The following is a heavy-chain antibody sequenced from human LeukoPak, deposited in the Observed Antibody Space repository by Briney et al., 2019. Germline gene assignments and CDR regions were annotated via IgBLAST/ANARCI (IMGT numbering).Heavy chain of an antibody. D-gene: IGHD1-26*01. CDR2: IYYSGST. J-gene: IGHJ3*02. CDR1: GGSISSGGYY. CDR3: ARAGPRYSGSYQLASGAFDI. V-gene: IGHV4-31*03. Sequence: SETLSLTCTVSGGSISSGGYYWSWIRQHPGKGLEWIGYIYYSGSTYYNPSLKSRVTISVDTSKNQFSMKLSSVTAADTAVYYCARAGPRYSGSYQLASGAFDIWGQGTMVTVSS.